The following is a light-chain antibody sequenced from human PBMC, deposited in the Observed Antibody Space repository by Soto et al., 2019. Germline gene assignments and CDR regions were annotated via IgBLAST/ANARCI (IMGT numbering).Light chain of an antibody. J-gene: IGKJ1*01. Sequence: DIQMTQSPSSLSASVGDRVTITCRASQNIDSYLNWYQQRPGKAPRLLIHDAASLQSGVPSRFSGSGSGTDFALTINSLQPEDCATIYCQQTYSPPWTFGQGTRVEIK. CDR3: QQTYSPPWT. V-gene: IGKV1-39*01. CDR2: DAA. CDR1: QNIDSY.